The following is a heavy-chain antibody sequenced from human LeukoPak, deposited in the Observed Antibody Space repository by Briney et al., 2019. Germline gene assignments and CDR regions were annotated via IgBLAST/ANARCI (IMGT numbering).Heavy chain of an antibody. CDR1: GGSICSYY. J-gene: IGHJ4*02. D-gene: IGHD3-16*02. CDR2: IYTSGST. V-gene: IGHV4-4*07. CDR3: ARGGVWGSYRYIGYYFDY. Sequence: SETLSLTCTVSGGSICSYYWSWIRQPAGKGLEWIGRIYTSGSTNYNPSLKSRVTMSVDTSKNQFSLKLSSVTAADTAVYYCARGGVWGSYRYIGYYFDYWGQGTLVTVSS.